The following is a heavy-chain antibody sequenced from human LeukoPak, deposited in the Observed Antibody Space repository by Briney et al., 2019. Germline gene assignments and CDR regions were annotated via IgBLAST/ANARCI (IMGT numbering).Heavy chain of an antibody. J-gene: IGHJ4*02. CDR2: IYYSGST. D-gene: IGHD3-3*01. Sequence: PSETLSLTCTVSGVSISSSSYYWGWIRQPPGKGLEWIVSIYYSGSTYYNPSLESRVTISVDTSKNQFSLKLSSVTAADTAVYYCARHNYDFWSPYDYWGQGTLVTVSS. CDR1: GVSISSSSYY. CDR3: ARHNYDFWSPYDY. V-gene: IGHV4-39*01.